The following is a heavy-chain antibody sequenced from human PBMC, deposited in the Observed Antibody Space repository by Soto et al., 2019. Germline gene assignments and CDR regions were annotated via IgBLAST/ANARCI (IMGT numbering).Heavy chain of an antibody. Sequence: EVQLVESGGGLVQPGGSLRLSCAASGFTVSTKYMSWVRQAPGKGLEWVSVIYSGGSTFYADSVRGRFTISRDNANNTVNLQMSRMRAEDTAVYYCARDPWAADYWGQGTRVTVSS. J-gene: IGHJ4*02. D-gene: IGHD3-16*01. CDR2: IYSGGST. CDR1: GFTVSTKY. V-gene: IGHV3-66*01. CDR3: ARDPWAADY.